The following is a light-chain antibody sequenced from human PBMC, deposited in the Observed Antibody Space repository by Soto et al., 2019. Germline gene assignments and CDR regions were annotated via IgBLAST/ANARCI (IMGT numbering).Light chain of an antibody. CDR2: KVS. CDR1: QSLVHSDGITY. V-gene: IGKV2-30*02. J-gene: IGKJ4*01. Sequence: DVVMTQSPLSLPVTLGQPASISCRSSQSLVHSDGITYLTWFQQRPGQSPRRLIYKVSDRDSGVPDSFSGGGAGTDFTLKISRVEAEDVGIYYCMLGKQWPLTFGGGTKVEIK. CDR3: MLGKQWPLT.